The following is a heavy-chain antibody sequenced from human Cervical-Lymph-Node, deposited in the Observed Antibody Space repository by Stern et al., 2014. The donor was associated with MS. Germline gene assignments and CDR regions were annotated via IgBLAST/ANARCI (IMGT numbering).Heavy chain of an antibody. J-gene: IGHJ4*02. CDR1: GFTFSTYA. CDR3: ARDGGAGWYDY. D-gene: IGHD6-19*01. Sequence: VQLVESGGGVVQPGRSLRLSCAASGFTFSTYAMHWVRQSPGKGLEWVAVISNDGSNEYYVDSVNGRFTISRDNSQNTLYLEMNSLRAEDTAMHYCARDGGAGWYDYWGQGTLVTVSS. CDR2: ISNDGSNE. V-gene: IGHV3-30*04.